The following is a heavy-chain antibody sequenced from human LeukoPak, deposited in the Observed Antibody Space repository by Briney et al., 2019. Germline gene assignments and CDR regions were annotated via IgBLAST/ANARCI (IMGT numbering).Heavy chain of an antibody. CDR3: AKTSRGNSGYDSPFGY. D-gene: IGHD5-12*01. CDR1: GFTFSTYA. Sequence: GGSLRLSCAASGFTFSTYAMSWVRQAPGKGLEWVSAVRGSGSDTYYADSVEGRFTISRDNSKNTLYLQMNSLRAEDTAIYYCAKTSRGNSGYDSPFGYWGQGTLVTVSS. J-gene: IGHJ4*02. CDR2: VRGSGSDT. V-gene: IGHV3-23*01.